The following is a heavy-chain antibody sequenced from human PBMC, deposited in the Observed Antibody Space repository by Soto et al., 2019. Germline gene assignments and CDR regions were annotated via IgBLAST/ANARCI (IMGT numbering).Heavy chain of an antibody. D-gene: IGHD3-9*01. CDR1: GGSISSSSYY. V-gene: IGHV4-39*01. CDR2: IYYSGST. Sequence: SETLSLTCTVSGGSISSSSYYWGWIRHPPGKGLEWIGSIYYSGSTYYNPSLKSRVTISVDTSKNQFSLKLSSVTAADTAVYYCARTKPSYYDILTGYFEYYYYGMDVWGQGTTVTVS. J-gene: IGHJ6*02. CDR3: ARTKPSYYDILTGYFEYYYYGMDV.